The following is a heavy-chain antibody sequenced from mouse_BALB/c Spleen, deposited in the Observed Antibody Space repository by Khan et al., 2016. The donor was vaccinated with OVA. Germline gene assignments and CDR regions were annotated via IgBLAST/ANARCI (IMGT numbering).Heavy chain of an antibody. CDR3: AGINA. CDR2: IDPATGNT. V-gene: IGHV14-3*02. CDR1: GFNFKDNY. Sequence: MQLQQSGAELVKPGASVKLSCTASGFNFKDNYMHWVKQRPEQGLEWIGWIDPATGNTKYDQNFQGKATLTADTSSNTAYLQLSSLTSEDTAVYYRAGINAWGQGTTLTVSS. J-gene: IGHJ2*01.